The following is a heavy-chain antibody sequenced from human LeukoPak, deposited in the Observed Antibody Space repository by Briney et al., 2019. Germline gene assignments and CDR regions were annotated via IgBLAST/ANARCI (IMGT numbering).Heavy chain of an antibody. Sequence: PSETLSLTCTVSGGSINTYYWSWVRQPPGKGLEWIGYIYNSGSTNYNPSLKSRVTISVDTSKKQFSLKLSSVTAADTAVYYCARENSNSWYLDYWGQGTLVTVSS. CDR1: GGSINTYY. V-gene: IGHV4-59*01. J-gene: IGHJ4*02. D-gene: IGHD6-13*01. CDR2: IYNSGST. CDR3: ARENSNSWYLDY.